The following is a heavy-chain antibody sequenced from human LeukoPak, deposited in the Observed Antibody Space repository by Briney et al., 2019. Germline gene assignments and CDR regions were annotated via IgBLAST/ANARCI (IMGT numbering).Heavy chain of an antibody. D-gene: IGHD6-19*01. J-gene: IGHJ4*02. CDR1: GFTFSSYG. CDR2: IRYDGSNK. CDR3: AKDDSGWNHYFDY. V-gene: IGHV3-30*02. Sequence: GGSLRLSCAASGFTFSSYGMHWVRQAPGKGLEWVAFIRYDGSNKYYADSVKGRFTISRDNSKNTLYLQMNSLRAEDTAVYYCAKDDSGWNHYFDYWGQGTLVTVSS.